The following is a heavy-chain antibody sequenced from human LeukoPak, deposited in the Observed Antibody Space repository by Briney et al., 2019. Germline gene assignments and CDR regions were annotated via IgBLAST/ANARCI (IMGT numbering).Heavy chain of an antibody. D-gene: IGHD3-9*01. CDR3: ARVLYFDWLDAY. CDR2: ISSSGDYI. Sequence: GGSLRLSCAASGFTFSSYSMNWVRQAPGKGLEWVSSISSSGDYIYHADSVKGRFTISRDNAKSSLFLQMNSLRAEDTAVYYCARVLYFDWLDAYWGQGTLVTVSS. V-gene: IGHV3-21*01. J-gene: IGHJ4*02. CDR1: GFTFSSYS.